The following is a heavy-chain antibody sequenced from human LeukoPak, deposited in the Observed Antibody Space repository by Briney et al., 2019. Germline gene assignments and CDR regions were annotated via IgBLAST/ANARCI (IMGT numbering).Heavy chain of an antibody. D-gene: IGHD3-3*01. CDR3: AREVGYDFWSGYYQTYYYYYMDV. J-gene: IGHJ6*03. Sequence: GGSLRLSCAASGFTVNSIYMTWVRQAPGRGLEWVSYISSSSSTIYYADSVKGRFTISRDNAKNSLYLQMNSLRAEDTAVYYCAREVGYDFWSGYYQTYYYYYMDVWGKGTTVTVSS. V-gene: IGHV3-48*01. CDR1: GFTVNSIY. CDR2: ISSSSSTI.